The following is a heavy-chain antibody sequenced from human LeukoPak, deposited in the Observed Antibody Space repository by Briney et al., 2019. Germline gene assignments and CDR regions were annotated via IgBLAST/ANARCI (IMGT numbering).Heavy chain of an antibody. CDR1: GFTFSSYS. CDR3: ARYDAGDGYNLDY. D-gene: IGHD5-24*01. CDR2: ISSSSSYI. V-gene: IGHV3-21*01. Sequence: GGSLRLSCAASGFTFSSYSMNWVRQAPGKGLEWVSCISSSSSYIYFADSVKGRFTISRDNAKNSLYLQMNSLRAEDTAVYYCARYDAGDGYNLDYWGQGTLVTVSS. J-gene: IGHJ4*02.